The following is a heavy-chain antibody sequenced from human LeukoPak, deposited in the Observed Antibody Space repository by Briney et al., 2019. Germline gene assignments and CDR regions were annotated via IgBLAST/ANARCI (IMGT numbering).Heavy chain of an antibody. D-gene: IGHD3-3*01. CDR3: ARDKYYDFWSGYYSHY. V-gene: IGHV3-66*02. CDR1: GFTVSSNY. CDR2: IYSGGST. J-gene: IGHJ4*02. Sequence: GGSLRLSCAASGFTVSSNYMSWVRQAPGKGLEWVSVIYSGGSTYYADSVKGRFTISRDNSKNTLYLQMNSLRAEDTAVYYCARDKYYDFWSGYYSHYWGQGTLVTVSS.